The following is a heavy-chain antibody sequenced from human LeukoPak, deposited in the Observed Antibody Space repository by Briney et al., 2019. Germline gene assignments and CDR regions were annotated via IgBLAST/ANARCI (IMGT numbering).Heavy chain of an antibody. Sequence: SETLSLTCTVSGGSISSYYWSWIRQPPGKGLEWIGYIYYSGSTNYNPSLKSRVTISVDTSKNQFSLKLSSVTAADTAVYYCASTYSGSYYGPNWFDPWGQGTLVTVSS. V-gene: IGHV4-59*01. CDR2: IYYSGST. CDR3: ASTYSGSYYGPNWFDP. J-gene: IGHJ5*02. CDR1: GGSISSYY. D-gene: IGHD1-26*01.